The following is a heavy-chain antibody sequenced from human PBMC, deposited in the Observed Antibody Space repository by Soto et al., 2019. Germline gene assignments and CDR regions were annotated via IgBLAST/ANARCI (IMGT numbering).Heavy chain of an antibody. CDR2: INPNNGGT. V-gene: IGHV1-2*02. Sequence: SLKPCSKAPRVALECSYRQWPGQAPGQGLEWMGWINPNNGGTNYVQKFQDRVNMTRDTSITTAYMELSGLRSDDTAVYYCARDPGPYGDYSYWGQGTLVTVSS. J-gene: IGHJ4*02. CDR3: ARDPGPYGDYSY. CDR1: RVALECSY. D-gene: IGHD4-17*01.